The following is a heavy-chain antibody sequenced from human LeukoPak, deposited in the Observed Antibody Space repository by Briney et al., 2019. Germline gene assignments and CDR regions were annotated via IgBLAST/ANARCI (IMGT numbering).Heavy chain of an antibody. Sequence: GGSLRLSCAASGFTFSSYAMNWVRQAPGKGLEWVSAISGGGGTTYYADSVKGRFTISRDNSKNTLYLQMNSLRAEDTAVYYCAKDGYCSGGSCYYYYGMDVWGQGTTVTVSS. J-gene: IGHJ6*02. CDR3: AKDGYCSGGSCYYYYGMDV. D-gene: IGHD2-15*01. CDR1: GFTFSSYA. CDR2: ISGGGGTT. V-gene: IGHV3-23*01.